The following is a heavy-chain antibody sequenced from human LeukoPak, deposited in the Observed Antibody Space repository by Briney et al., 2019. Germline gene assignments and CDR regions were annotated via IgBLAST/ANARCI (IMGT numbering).Heavy chain of an antibody. J-gene: IGHJ4*02. V-gene: IGHV3-23*01. CDR2: IAGGDEST. Sequence: GGSLRLSCAIAGFIFNTNGMNWVRQSPGKGLEWLATIAGGDESTYYADSVKGRFAISRDNSKNTVFLHMNSLRVEDTAVHYCARGVYWSLDYWGQGTPVTVSS. D-gene: IGHD1-1*01. CDR1: GFIFNTNG. CDR3: ARGVYWSLDY.